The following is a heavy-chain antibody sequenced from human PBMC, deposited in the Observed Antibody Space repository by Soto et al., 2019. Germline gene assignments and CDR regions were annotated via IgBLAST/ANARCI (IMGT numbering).Heavy chain of an antibody. J-gene: IGHJ6*02. Sequence: GGSLRLSCAASGFTFSSYGMHWVRQAPGKGLEWVAVIWYDGSNKYYADSVKGRFTISRDNSKNTLYLQMNSLRAEDTAVYYCARDGKDGSGSYIGMDVWGQGTTVTVSS. D-gene: IGHD3-10*01. CDR3: ARDGKDGSGSYIGMDV. CDR2: IWYDGSNK. V-gene: IGHV3-33*01. CDR1: GFTFSSYG.